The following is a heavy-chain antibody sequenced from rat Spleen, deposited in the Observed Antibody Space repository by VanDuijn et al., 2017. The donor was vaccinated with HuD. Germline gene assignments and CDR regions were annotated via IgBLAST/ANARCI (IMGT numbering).Heavy chain of an antibody. CDR2: ISSEGRNT. Sequence: EVQLVESGGGLVQPGRSLKLSCAASGFIFSRSAMAWVRQAPTKGLEWVSSISSEGRNTYYPDSVKGRFTISRNNAENTVYLQMNSLRSEDTGTYYCARQDYWGQGVMVTVSS. J-gene: IGHJ2*01. CDR1: GFIFSRSA. CDR3: ARQDY. V-gene: IGHV5-29*01.